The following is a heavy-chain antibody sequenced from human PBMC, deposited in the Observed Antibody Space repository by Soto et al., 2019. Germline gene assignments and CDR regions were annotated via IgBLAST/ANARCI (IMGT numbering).Heavy chain of an antibody. V-gene: IGHV3-21*06. CDR3: ARGGDVVIEPGVNSLDAFDI. CDR1: GFTFRTYT. J-gene: IGHJ3*02. Sequence: GGSLILSCAASGFTFRTYTMNWVRQVAGKGLEWVSSISPSGSYISYADPGKGRFTISRDNAKNSLYLQMNSLSAEDSALYYCARGGDVVIEPGVNSLDAFDIWGQGTMVTVPS. D-gene: IGHD3-22*01. CDR2: ISPSGSYI.